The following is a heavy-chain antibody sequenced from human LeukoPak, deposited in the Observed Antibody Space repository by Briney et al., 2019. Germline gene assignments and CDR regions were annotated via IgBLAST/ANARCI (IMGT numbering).Heavy chain of an antibody. CDR2: ISWNSGHK. CDR1: GFTFDDYA. J-gene: IGHJ4*02. V-gene: IGHV3-9*01. CDR3: ARLYGDYVGYFDY. D-gene: IGHD4-17*01. Sequence: GGSLRLSCAASGFTFDDYAMHWVRQAPGKGLEWVSGISWNSGHKGYADSVKGQFTISRDNAKNSLYLQMNSLRAEDTAVYYCARLYGDYVGYFDYWGQGTLVTVSS.